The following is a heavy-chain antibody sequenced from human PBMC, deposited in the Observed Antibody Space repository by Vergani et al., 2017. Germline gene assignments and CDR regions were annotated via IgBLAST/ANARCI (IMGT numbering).Heavy chain of an antibody. CDR1: GFTSSYYG. CDR2: ISYDGTQK. D-gene: IGHD3-10*01. V-gene: IGHV3-30*03. Sequence: QVHLVESGGGVVQPGRSLRLSCVVSGFTSSYYGMHWVRQAPGKGLEWVAVISYDGTQKYYADSVKGRFTIFRDNSKNTLFLQMNSLKDEDTAVYYCTTAWGLYYLHGEYFQYWGRGTLVSVSS. CDR3: TTAWGLYYLHGEYFQY. J-gene: IGHJ1*01.